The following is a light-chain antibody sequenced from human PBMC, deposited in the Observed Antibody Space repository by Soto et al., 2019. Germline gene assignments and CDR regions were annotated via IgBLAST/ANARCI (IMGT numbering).Light chain of an antibody. V-gene: IGLV1-51*01. CDR2: DNN. CDR1: SSNIGNNY. Sequence: QSVLTQPPSVSAAPGQKVTISCSGSSSNIGNNYVSWYQQLPGTAPKLLIYDNNKRPSGIPDRFSGSKSGTSATLGITGLQTGDEADYYRGTWDSSLSAGYVFGTGTKVTVL. CDR3: GTWDSSLSAGYV. J-gene: IGLJ1*01.